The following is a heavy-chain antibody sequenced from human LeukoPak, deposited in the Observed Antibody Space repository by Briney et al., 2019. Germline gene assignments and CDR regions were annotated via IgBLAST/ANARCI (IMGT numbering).Heavy chain of an antibody. Sequence: SGPTLVKPTQTLTLTCTFSGFSLRTSGVGVGWIRQPPGKALEWLALIYWDDDKRYSPSLRSRLTITKDTSKNQVVLTMTNMDPLDTATYYCAPSPDTVVAFDYWGHGTLVTVSS. V-gene: IGHV2-5*02. CDR2: IYWDDDK. CDR1: GFSLRTSGVG. J-gene: IGHJ4*01. D-gene: IGHD5-18*01. CDR3: APSPDTVVAFDY.